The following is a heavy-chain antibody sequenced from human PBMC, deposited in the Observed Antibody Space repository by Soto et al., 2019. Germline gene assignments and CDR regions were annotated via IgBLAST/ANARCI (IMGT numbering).Heavy chain of an antibody. CDR3: ARGYCSSSSCSSDNWFDP. J-gene: IGHJ5*02. D-gene: IGHD2-2*01. Sequence: QVQLVQSGAEVKKPGASVKVSCKASGYIFTSYYIHWVRQAPGQGLEWMGRINPSGGSTTYAQKVQGRVTMTRDTSTSTVYMELNSLRSDDTAVYYCARGYCSSSSCSSDNWFDPWGQGTLVTVSS. CDR2: INPSGGST. CDR1: GYIFTSYY. V-gene: IGHV1-46*01.